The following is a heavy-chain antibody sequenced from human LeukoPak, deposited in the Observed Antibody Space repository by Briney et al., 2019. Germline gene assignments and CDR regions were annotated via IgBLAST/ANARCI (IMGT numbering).Heavy chain of an antibody. Sequence: GAPLRLSCAASGFTFSSYAMSWVRQAPGKGLEWVSAISGSGSSTYYADSVKGRFTISRDNSKNTLYLQMNSLRAEDTAVYYCAKDFQVFGVVIDLVAFDIWGQGTMVTVSS. J-gene: IGHJ3*02. CDR1: GFTFSSYA. CDR3: AKDFQVFGVVIDLVAFDI. D-gene: IGHD3-3*01. V-gene: IGHV3-23*01. CDR2: ISGSGSST.